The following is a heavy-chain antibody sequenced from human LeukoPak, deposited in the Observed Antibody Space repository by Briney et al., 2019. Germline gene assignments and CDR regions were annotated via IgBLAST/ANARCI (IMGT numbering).Heavy chain of an antibody. CDR3: TRTRAAAMRAPAIDN. Sequence: ASVKVSCKASGYTFTSYDINRVRQAPGQGLEWMGWIDPKNGDTNYAQKFEGRVTMTRDTSITTAYMEVRTVTFDDTAVYYCTRTRAAAMRAPAIDNWGQGTQVTVSS. CDR2: IDPKNGDT. V-gene: IGHV1-2*02. J-gene: IGHJ4*02. D-gene: IGHD6-25*01. CDR1: GYTFTSYD.